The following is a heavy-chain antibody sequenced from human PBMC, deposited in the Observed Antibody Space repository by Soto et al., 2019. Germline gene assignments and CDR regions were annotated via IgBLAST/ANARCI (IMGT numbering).Heavy chain of an antibody. V-gene: IGHV3-48*02. CDR2: ITSGSITI. CDR1: GFTFSSHS. Sequence: EVQLVESGGGLVQPGGSLGLSCAASGFTFSSHSMNWVRQAPGKGLEWISYITSGSITIYYADSVKGRFTISRDNAKNSLYLQMNSLRDEDTAVYYCARDLGPLDYWGQGTLVTVSS. CDR3: ARDLGPLDY. J-gene: IGHJ4*02.